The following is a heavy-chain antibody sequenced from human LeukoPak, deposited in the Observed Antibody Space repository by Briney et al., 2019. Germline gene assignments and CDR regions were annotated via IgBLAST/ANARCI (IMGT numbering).Heavy chain of an antibody. D-gene: IGHD5-12*01. J-gene: IGHJ4*02. CDR2: IKQDGSEK. CDR3: ARGSYSGYDY. Sequence: GGSLRLSCAASGFTFSRYWMSWVRQAPGKGLEWVANIKQDGSEKYYVDSVKGRFTISRDNAKNSLYLQMNSLRAEDTAVYYCARGSYSGYDYWGGGTLVTVSS. V-gene: IGHV3-7*02. CDR1: GFTFSRYW.